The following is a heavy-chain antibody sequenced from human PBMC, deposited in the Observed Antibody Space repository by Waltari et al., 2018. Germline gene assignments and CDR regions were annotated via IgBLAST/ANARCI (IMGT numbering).Heavy chain of an antibody. CDR1: GFTFSDYL. D-gene: IGHD6-19*01. Sequence: EVQMVESGGGLVKPGGSLRLSCAASGFTFSDYLMSWVRQAPGKGPEGVANIKADGREKYYVYSVKGRLTVSRYNTRNSLYLEMNSLTAEDTAVYYCARLERRSSGQFDYWGQGTLVTVSS. CDR3: ARLERRSSGQFDY. J-gene: IGHJ4*02. V-gene: IGHV3-7*01. CDR2: IKADGREK.